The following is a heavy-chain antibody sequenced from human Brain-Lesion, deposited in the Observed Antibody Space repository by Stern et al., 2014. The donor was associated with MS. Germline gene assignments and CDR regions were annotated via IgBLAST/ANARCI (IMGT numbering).Heavy chain of an antibody. CDR3: GRAGLDDTFDV. J-gene: IGHJ3*01. CDR1: GGSVSSNRYY. D-gene: IGHD3/OR15-3a*01. Sequence: QVQLVQSGPGLVKPSETLSLTCSISGGSVSSNRYYWGWIRQPPGKGLEWFGIIYYSGATFYNPSLKSRVSISMDASKNQFSLSLSSGTAADTAVYYCGRAGLDDTFDVWGQGTMVTVSS. CDR2: IYYSGAT. V-gene: IGHV4-39*01.